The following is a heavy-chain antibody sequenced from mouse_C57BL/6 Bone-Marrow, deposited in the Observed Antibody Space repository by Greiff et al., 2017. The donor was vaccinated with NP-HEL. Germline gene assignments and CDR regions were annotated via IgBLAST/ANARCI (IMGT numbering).Heavy chain of an antibody. J-gene: IGHJ4*01. D-gene: IGHD2-4*01. V-gene: IGHV5-6*01. Sequence: VQLQQSGGDLVKPGGSLKLSCAASGFTFSSYGMSWVRQTPDKRLEWVATISSGGSYTYYPDSVKGRFNISRDNAKNTLYLQMSSLKSEDTAMYYCARQHYDYDESYYAMDYWGQGTSVTVSS. CDR3: ARQHYDYDESYYAMDY. CDR2: ISSGGSYT. CDR1: GFTFSSYG.